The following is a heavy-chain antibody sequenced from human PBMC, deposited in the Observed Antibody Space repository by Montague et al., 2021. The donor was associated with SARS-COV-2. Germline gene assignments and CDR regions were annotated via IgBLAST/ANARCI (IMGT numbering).Heavy chain of an antibody. D-gene: IGHD6-13*01. CDR3: ARDTEGYTSSWYHDY. V-gene: IGHV4-59*01. CDR1: GGSISSYY. Sequence: SDTLSLTCTVSGGSISSYYWSWIRQPPGKGLEWIGYIYYSGSTNXNPSLKSRVTISVDTSKNQFSLKLSSVTAADTAVYYCARDTEGYTSSWYHDYWGQGTLVTVSS. CDR2: IYYSGST. J-gene: IGHJ4*02.